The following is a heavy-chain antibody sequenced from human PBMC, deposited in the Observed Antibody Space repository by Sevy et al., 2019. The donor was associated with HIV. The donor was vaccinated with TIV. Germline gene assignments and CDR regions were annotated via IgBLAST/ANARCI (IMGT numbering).Heavy chain of an antibody. D-gene: IGHD3-10*01. CDR2: IKQDGSER. V-gene: IGHV3-7*03. Sequence: GGSLRLSCAGSGFTFKNYWVTWVRQAPGKGLEWVANIKQDGSERIYVDSVRGRFTISRDNAKNSLYLQMGSLRADDTAVYYCARGPRDYGSQSYYNPPYALEVWGQGTTVTVSS. J-gene: IGHJ6*02. CDR3: ARGPRDYGSQSYYNPPYALEV. CDR1: GFTFKNYW.